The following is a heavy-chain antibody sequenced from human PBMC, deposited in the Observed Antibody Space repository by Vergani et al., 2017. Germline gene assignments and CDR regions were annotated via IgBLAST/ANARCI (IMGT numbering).Heavy chain of an antibody. V-gene: IGHV3-21*01. Sequence: EVQLVESGGGLVKPGGSLRLSCAASGFTFSSYSMNWVRQAPGKGLEWVSSISSSSSYIYYADSVKGRFTISRDNAKNSLYLQMNSLRAEDTAVYYCARDGYQLLQWYYYYGMDVWGQGTTVTVSS. J-gene: IGHJ6*02. CDR3: ARDGYQLLQWYYYYGMDV. D-gene: IGHD2-2*01. CDR2: ISSSSSYI. CDR1: GFTFSSYS.